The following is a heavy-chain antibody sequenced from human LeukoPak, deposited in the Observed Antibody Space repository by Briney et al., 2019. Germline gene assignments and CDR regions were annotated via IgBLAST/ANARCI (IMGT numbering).Heavy chain of an antibody. V-gene: IGHV3-21*01. J-gene: IGHJ4*02. D-gene: IGHD6-6*01. Sequence: PGGSLRLSCAASGFTFSDYSMNWVRQAPGKGLEWVSSISSSGIYIYHADSLKGRFTISRDNAKNSLYLQVNSLRAEDTAVYYCAREIAGRSFDSWGQGTLVTVSS. CDR3: AREIAGRSFDS. CDR2: ISSSGIYI. CDR1: GFTFSDYS.